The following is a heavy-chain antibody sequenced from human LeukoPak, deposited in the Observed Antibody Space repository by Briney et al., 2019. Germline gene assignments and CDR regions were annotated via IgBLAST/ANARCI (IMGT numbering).Heavy chain of an antibody. CDR1: GFTFSSYS. Sequence: GGSLRLSCAASGFTFSSYSMNWVRQAPGKGLEWVSYISSSSSSTIYYAGSVKGRFTISRDNAKNSLYLQMNSLRDEDTAVYYCARDSPSPRAYFDYWGQGTLVTVSS. CDR2: ISSSSSSTI. J-gene: IGHJ4*02. D-gene: IGHD3-10*01. CDR3: ARDSPSPRAYFDY. V-gene: IGHV3-48*02.